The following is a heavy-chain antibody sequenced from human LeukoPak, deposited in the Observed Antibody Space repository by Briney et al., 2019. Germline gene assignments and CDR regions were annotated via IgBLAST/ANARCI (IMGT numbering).Heavy chain of an antibody. J-gene: IGHJ5*02. Sequence: ASVKVSCKASGYTFTSYGISWVRQAPGQGLEWMGWISAYNGNTNYAQKLQGRVTMTTDTSTSTAYMELRSLRSDDTAVYYCARDRASDAKGNWFDPWGQGTLVTVSS. CDR2: ISAYNGNT. D-gene: IGHD4/OR15-4a*01. CDR1: GYTFTSYG. V-gene: IGHV1-18*01. CDR3: ARDRASDAKGNWFDP.